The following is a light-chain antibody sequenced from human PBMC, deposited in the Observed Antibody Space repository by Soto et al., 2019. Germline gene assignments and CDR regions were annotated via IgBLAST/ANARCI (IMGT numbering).Light chain of an antibody. Sequence: EVVLTQSPVTLSLSPWERATLSCRSSQSFRGLLAWYQQKPGQAPRLLIYDAYNRATGIPPRFSGSGSGTDFTLTISSLQSEDFGVYYCQQYNNGPRATFGGGSKVDIK. J-gene: IGKJ4*01. CDR1: QSFRGL. V-gene: IGKV3-11*01. CDR3: QQYNNGPRAT. CDR2: DAY.